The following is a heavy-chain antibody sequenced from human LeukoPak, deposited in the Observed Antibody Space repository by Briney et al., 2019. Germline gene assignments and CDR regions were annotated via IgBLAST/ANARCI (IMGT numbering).Heavy chain of an antibody. V-gene: IGHV4-34*01. D-gene: IGHD1-1*01. CDR3: ARQSPGGTYPDY. CDR1: GGSFSGYY. CDR2: INHSGSS. J-gene: IGHJ4*02. Sequence: SETLSLTCAVYGGSFSGYYWSWIRQPPGKGLEWIGEINHSGSSNYNPSLKSRVTISVDKSKNQFSLTLSSVTAADTAVYYCARQSPGGTYPDYWGQGTLVTVSS.